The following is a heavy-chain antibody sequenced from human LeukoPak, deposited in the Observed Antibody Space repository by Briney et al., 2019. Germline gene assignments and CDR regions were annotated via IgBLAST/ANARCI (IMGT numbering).Heavy chain of an antibody. V-gene: IGHV4-59*01. CDR2: IYYSGST. D-gene: IGHD6-13*01. CDR3: AKAGPYSSSWAPFDY. CDR1: GGSISSYY. J-gene: IGHJ4*01. Sequence: SETLSLTFTVSGGSISSYYWSWIRQPPGKGLEWIGYIYYSGSTNYNPSLKSRVTISVDTSKNQFSLKLSSVTAADTALYYCAKAGPYSSSWAPFDYSGHRNPVTVSS.